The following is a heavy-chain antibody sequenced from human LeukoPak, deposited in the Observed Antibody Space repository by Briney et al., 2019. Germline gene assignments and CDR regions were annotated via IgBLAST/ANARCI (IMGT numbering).Heavy chain of an antibody. CDR3: ARDLYCSSTSCYRGYFDY. CDR2: ISYDGSNK. J-gene: IGHJ4*02. D-gene: IGHD2-2*02. Sequence: PGRSLRLSCAASGFTFSSYAMHWVRQAPGKGLEWVAIISYDGSNKYYADSVKGRFTISRDNSKNTLYLQMNSLRAEDTAVYYCARDLYCSSTSCYRGYFDYWGQGTLVIVSS. V-gene: IGHV3-30-3*01. CDR1: GFTFSSYA.